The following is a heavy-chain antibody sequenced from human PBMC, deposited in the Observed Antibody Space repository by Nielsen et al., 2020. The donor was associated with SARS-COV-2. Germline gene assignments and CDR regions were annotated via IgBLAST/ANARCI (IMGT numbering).Heavy chain of an antibody. CDR3: ARDSGYSYGYYY. J-gene: IGHJ4*02. V-gene: IGHV4-38-2*02. CDR1: GYSISSGYY. Sequence: SETLSLTCTVSGYSISSGYYWGWIRQPPGKGLEWIGSIYHSGSTYYNPSLKSRVTISVGTSKNQFSLKLSSVTAADTAVYYCARDSGYSYGYYYWGQGTLVTVSS. CDR2: IYHSGST. D-gene: IGHD5-18*01.